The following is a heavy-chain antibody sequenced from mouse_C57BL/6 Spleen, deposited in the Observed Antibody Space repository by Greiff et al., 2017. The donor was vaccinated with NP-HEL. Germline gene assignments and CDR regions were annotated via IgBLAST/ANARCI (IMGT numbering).Heavy chain of an antibody. CDR2: IDPSDSYT. CDR3: ARRNWDVDYFDY. Sequence: QVQLQQPGAELVMPGASVKLSCKASGYTFTSYWMHWVKQRPGQGLEWIGEIDPSDSYTNYNQKFKGKSTLTVDKSSSTAYMQLSSLTSEDSAVYYCARRNWDVDYFDYWGQGTTLTVAS. V-gene: IGHV1-69*01. D-gene: IGHD4-1*01. CDR1: GYTFTSYW. J-gene: IGHJ2*01.